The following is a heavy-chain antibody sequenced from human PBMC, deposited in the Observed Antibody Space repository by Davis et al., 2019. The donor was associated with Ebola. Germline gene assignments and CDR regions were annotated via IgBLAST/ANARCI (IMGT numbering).Heavy chain of an antibody. CDR2: IYTSGST. V-gene: IGHV4-4*07. CDR1: GGSISSYY. D-gene: IGHD3-22*01. CDR3: VITMIVVVMDDAFDI. Sequence: SETLSLTCTVSGGSISSYYWSWIRQPAGKGLEWIGRIYTSGSTNYNPSLKSRVTMSVDTSKNQFSLKLSSVTAADTAVYYCVITMIVVVMDDAFDIWGQGTMVTVSS. J-gene: IGHJ3*02.